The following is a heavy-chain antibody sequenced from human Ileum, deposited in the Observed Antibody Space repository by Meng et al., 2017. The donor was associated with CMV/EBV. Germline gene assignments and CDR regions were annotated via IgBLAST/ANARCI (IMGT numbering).Heavy chain of an antibody. CDR1: GGSIRNGNFY. CDR3: ARMTLYWYFDL. CDR2: MFYRGNT. V-gene: IGHV4-39*07. Sequence: QMPLPESGPGLVKPSETLSLPCTVSGGSIRNGNFYWGWIRQPPGKELELIGSMFYRGNTYYNPSLRSRVTISLDTSKDQFSLRLTSVTGADTAVYYCARMTLYWYFDLWGRGSLVTVSS. D-gene: IGHD2-21*02. J-gene: IGHJ2*01.